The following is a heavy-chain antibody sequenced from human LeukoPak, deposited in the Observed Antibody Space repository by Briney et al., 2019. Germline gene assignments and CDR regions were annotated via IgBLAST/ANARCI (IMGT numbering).Heavy chain of an antibody. J-gene: IGHJ4*02. CDR2: ISSSGSTI. Sequence: PGGSLRLSCAAPGFTFSDYYMTWIRQAPGKGLEWVSYISSSGSTIYYADSVKGRFTISRDNAKNSLYLQMNSLRAEDTAVYYCARGYYYDSSGCLDYWGQGTLVTVSS. CDR3: ARGYYYDSSGCLDY. CDR1: GFTFSDYY. D-gene: IGHD3-22*01. V-gene: IGHV3-11*01.